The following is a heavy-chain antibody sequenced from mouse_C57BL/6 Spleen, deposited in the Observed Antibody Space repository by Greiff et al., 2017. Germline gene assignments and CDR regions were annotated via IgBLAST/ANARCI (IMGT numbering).Heavy chain of an antibody. CDR2: IWSDGST. Sequence: VKLMESGPGLVAPSQRLSITCTVSGFSFTSYGVHWVRQPPGKGLEWLVVIWSDGSTTYNSALKSRLSISKDNSKSQVFLKMNSLQTDDTAMYYCARHRLFYAMDYWGQGTSVTVSS. CDR1: GFSFTSYG. J-gene: IGHJ4*01. D-gene: IGHD3-2*02. V-gene: IGHV2-6-1*01. CDR3: ARHRLFYAMDY.